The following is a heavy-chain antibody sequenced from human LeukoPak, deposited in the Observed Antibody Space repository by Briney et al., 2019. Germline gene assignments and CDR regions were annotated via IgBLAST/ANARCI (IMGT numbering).Heavy chain of an antibody. D-gene: IGHD3-9*01. Sequence: GASVKVSCKASGYTFTSYAMNWVRQAPGQGLEWMGWINTNTGNPTYAQGFTGRFVFSLDTSVSTAYLQISSLKAEDTAVYYCARDMHYDILTAHLLNWFDPWGQGTLVTVSS. CDR2: INTNTGNP. CDR3: ARDMHYDILTAHLLNWFDP. V-gene: IGHV7-4-1*02. J-gene: IGHJ5*02. CDR1: GYTFTSYA.